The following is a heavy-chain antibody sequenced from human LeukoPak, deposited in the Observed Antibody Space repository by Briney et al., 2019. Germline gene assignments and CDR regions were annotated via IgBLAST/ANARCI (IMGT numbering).Heavy chain of an antibody. V-gene: IGHV4-39*01. J-gene: IGHJ4*02. Sequence: SETLSLTCTVSGGSISSSSHYWGWIRQPPGKGLAWIGSIYYSGSTFYNPSLKSRVTISVDTSKNQFSLKLNSVTAADTAVYYCARHENGGTTLFDYWGQGTLVTVSS. CDR2: IYYSGST. CDR1: GGSISSSSHY. CDR3: ARHENGGTTLFDY. D-gene: IGHD1-7*01.